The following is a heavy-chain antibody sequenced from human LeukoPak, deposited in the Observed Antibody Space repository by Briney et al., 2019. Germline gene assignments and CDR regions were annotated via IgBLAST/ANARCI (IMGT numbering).Heavy chain of an antibody. CDR2: IKQDGSGK. V-gene: IGHV3-7*04. CDR1: GFSFSSHW. Sequence: GGSLRLSCVASGFSFSSHWMSWVRQAPGKGLEWVANIKQDGSGKYYVDSVKGRFTISRDNAKNSLYLQMNSLRAEDTAVYYCARVLTYFDYWGQGTLVTVSS. J-gene: IGHJ4*02. CDR3: ARVLTYFDY.